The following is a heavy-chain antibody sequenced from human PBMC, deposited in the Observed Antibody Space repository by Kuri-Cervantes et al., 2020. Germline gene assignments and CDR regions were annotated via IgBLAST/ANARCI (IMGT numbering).Heavy chain of an antibody. D-gene: IGHD1-26*01. CDR2: ISYDGTRK. J-gene: IGHJ2*01. V-gene: IGHV3-30-3*01. CDR1: GFTFSSYA. Sequence: GGSLRLSCAASGFTFSSYAVHWVRQAPGKGLEWVALISYDGTRKHYADSVKGRFTISRDNAKNTLYLQMNSLRTEDTALYYCAKDAVGATKDWYFDLWGRGTLVTVSS. CDR3: AKDAVGATKDWYFDL.